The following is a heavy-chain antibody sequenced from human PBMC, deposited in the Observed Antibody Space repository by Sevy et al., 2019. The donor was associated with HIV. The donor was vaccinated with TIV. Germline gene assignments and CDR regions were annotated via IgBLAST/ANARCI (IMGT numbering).Heavy chain of an antibody. CDR3: ARDLPPLDYYGSGSYYTSDY. Sequence: ASVKLSCKASGYTFTSHGISWVRQAPGQGLEWVGWISTYNDDTKYAQKVQGRVTMTTDISTTTVFMELRSLRSDDTAIYYCARDLPPLDYYGSGSYYTSDYWGQGTLVTVSS. V-gene: IGHV1-18*01. CDR1: GYTFTSHG. D-gene: IGHD3-10*01. J-gene: IGHJ4*02. CDR2: ISTYNDDT.